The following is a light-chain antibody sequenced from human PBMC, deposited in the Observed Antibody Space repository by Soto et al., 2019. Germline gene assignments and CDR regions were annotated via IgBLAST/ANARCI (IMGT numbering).Light chain of an antibody. CDR2: GAS. Sequence: DIQMTQSPSTLSASVGDRVTITCRASQNINNWLAWYQQKRGKAPNLLIYGASTLESGVPSRFSGSGFGTEFTLTISSLQPDDFATYYCQQYNSYSPLTFGPGTKVDIK. CDR1: QNINNW. V-gene: IGKV1-5*01. J-gene: IGKJ3*01. CDR3: QQYNSYSPLT.